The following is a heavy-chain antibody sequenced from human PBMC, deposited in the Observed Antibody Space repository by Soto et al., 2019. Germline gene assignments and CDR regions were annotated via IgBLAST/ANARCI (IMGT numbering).Heavy chain of an antibody. V-gene: IGHV3-33*01. CDR3: ARGWYGGNSSYYFDY. CDR1: GFTFSSYG. J-gene: IGHJ4*02. CDR2: IWYDGSNK. D-gene: IGHD2-21*02. Sequence: HPGGSLRLSCAASGFTFSSYGMHWVRQAPGKGLEWVAVIWYDGSNKYYADSVKGRFTISRDNSKNTLYLQMNSLRAEDTAVYYCARGWYGGNSSYYFDYWGQGTLVTVSS.